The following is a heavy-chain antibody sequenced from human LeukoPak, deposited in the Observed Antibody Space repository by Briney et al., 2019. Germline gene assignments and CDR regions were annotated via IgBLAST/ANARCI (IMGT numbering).Heavy chain of an antibody. CDR2: IQHEGNEK. J-gene: IGHJ4*02. CDR1: GFTLGNYW. V-gene: IGHV3-7*01. CDR3: ARWATSFDL. D-gene: IGHD6-6*01. Sequence: GGSLRLSCAASGFTLGNYWMGWVRPVPGRGLEWVANIQHEGNEKYYVDSVTGRFTISRDNAKNSLDLQMNSLRAEDTAVYYCARWATSFDLWGRGTLVTVSS.